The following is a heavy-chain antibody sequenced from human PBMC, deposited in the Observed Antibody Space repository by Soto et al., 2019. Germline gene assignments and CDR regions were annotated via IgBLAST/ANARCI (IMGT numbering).Heavy chain of an antibody. Sequence: EVQLLESGGGLVQPGGSLRLSCAASGFTFSSYAMSWVRQAPGKGLEWVSGVSGSGTHTFYADSVKGRFTISRDNSKNTPDLQMSNLRPEDTALSSCAKPPVEKWVDSFDYWGQGNLV. J-gene: IGHJ4*02. CDR2: VSGSGTHT. D-gene: IGHD6-19*01. CDR3: AKPPVEKWVDSFDY. V-gene: IGHV3-23*01. CDR1: GFTFSSYA.